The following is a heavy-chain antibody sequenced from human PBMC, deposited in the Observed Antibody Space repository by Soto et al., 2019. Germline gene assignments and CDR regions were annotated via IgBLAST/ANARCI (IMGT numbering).Heavy chain of an antibody. V-gene: IGHV4-4*07. J-gene: IGHJ5*02. Sequence: PSETLSLTCTVSGGSISSYYWSWIRQPAGKGLEWIGRIYTSGSTNYNPSLKSRVTMSVDTSKNQFSLKLSSVTAADTAVYYCARDWRLRLGELSNYNWFEPWGQGTLVTVS. CDR1: GGSISSYY. CDR2: IYTSGST. D-gene: IGHD3-16*02. CDR3: ARDWRLRLGELSNYNWFEP.